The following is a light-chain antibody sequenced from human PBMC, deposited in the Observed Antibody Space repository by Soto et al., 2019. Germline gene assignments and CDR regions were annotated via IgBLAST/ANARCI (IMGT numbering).Light chain of an antibody. Sequence: QSALTQPPSASGSPGQSVTISCTGTSSDVGGYNYVSWYQQQPGKAPKLMIYEVSKRPSGVPDRFSGSKSGNTASLTVSGLQAEDEAGYYCSSYAGSNNWVFGGGTKVTVL. CDR2: EVS. V-gene: IGLV2-8*01. CDR1: SSDVGGYNY. J-gene: IGLJ3*02. CDR3: SSYAGSNNWV.